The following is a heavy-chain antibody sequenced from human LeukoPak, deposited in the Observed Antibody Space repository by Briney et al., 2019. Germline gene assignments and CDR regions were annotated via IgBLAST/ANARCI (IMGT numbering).Heavy chain of an antibody. D-gene: IGHD2-2*01. V-gene: IGHV3-15*01. J-gene: IGHJ6*04. CDR1: GFTFSNAW. CDR3: TTEPVGDYYYGMDV. CDR2: IKSKTDGGTT. Sequence: GGSLRLSCAASGFTFSNAWMSWVRQAPGKGLEWVGRIKSKTDGGTTDYAAPVKGRSTISRDDSKNTLYLQMNSLKTEDTAVYYCTTEPVGDYYYGMDVWGKGTTVTVSS.